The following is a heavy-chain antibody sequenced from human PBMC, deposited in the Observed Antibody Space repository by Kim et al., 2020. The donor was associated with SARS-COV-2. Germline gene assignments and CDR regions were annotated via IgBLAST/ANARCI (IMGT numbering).Heavy chain of an antibody. CDR3: AKDLGYCSGGSCYPTFDY. CDR1: GFTFSSYG. D-gene: IGHD2-15*01. Sequence: GGSLRLSCAASGFTFSSYGMHWVRQAPGKGLEWVAVISYDGSNKYYADSVKGRFTISRDNSKNTLYMQMNSLRAEDTAVYYCAKDLGYCSGGSCYPTFDYWGQGSRFTVSA. CDR2: ISYDGSNK. J-gene: IGHJ4*02. V-gene: IGHV3-30*18.